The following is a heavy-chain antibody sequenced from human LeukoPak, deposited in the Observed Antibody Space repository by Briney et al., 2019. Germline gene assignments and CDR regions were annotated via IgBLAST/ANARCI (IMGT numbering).Heavy chain of an antibody. D-gene: IGHD3-9*01. V-gene: IGHV4-34*01. J-gene: IGHJ5*02. CDR2: INHSGST. CDR1: GGSFSGYY. CDR3: ARGKRYFDWLWFDP. Sequence: SETLSLTCAVYGGSFSGYYWSWIRQPPGKGLECIGEINHSGSTNYNPSLKSRVTISVDTSKNQFSLKLSSVTAADTAVYYCARGKRYFDWLWFDPWGQGTLVTVSS.